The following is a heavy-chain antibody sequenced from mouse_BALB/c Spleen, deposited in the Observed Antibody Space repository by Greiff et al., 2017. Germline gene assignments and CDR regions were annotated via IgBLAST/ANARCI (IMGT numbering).Heavy chain of an antibody. V-gene: IGHV1-5*01. Sequence: VQLQQSGTVLARPGASVKMSCKASGYTFTSYWMHWVKQRPGQGLEWIGAIYPGNSDTSYNQKFKGKAKLTAVTSTSTAYMELSSLTNEDSAVYYCTRAGYGSSYFDYWGQGTTLTVSS. D-gene: IGHD1-1*01. J-gene: IGHJ2*01. CDR3: TRAGYGSSYFDY. CDR1: GYTFTSYW. CDR2: IYPGNSDT.